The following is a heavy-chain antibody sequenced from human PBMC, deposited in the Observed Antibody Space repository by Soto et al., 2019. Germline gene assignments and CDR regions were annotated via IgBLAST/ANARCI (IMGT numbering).Heavy chain of an antibody. V-gene: IGHV3-48*02. CDR2: ISSSSTSI. D-gene: IGHD1-1*01. CDR3: ARNDDSGLDV. CDR1: GFTFSRYS. J-gene: IGHJ6*02. Sequence: GGSLRLSCAASGFTFSRYSMNWVRQAPGKELEWVSYISSSSTSIYYAHSVEGRLTISRDNAKNSLYLQMNSLRDEDTAVYYCARNDDSGLDVWGQGTTVTVSS.